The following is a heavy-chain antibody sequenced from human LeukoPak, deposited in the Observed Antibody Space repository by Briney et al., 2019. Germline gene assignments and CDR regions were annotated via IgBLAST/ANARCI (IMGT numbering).Heavy chain of an antibody. Sequence: TSQTLSLTCAISGDSVSSNSWNWIRQSPSRGLEWLGRTYYRSKWYNDYAVSVKSRITINPDTSKNQFSLQLNSVTPEDTAVYYCARVRVAVAEAFDYWGQGTLVTVSS. D-gene: IGHD6-19*01. V-gene: IGHV6-1*01. CDR1: GDSVSSNS. CDR3: ARVRVAVAEAFDY. J-gene: IGHJ4*02. CDR2: TYYRSKWYN.